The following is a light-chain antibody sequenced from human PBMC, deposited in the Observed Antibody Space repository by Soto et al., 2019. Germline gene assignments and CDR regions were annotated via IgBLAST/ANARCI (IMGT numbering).Light chain of an antibody. V-gene: IGKV3-20*01. CDR1: QSVSSNS. Sequence: EIVLTQSPDTLSLSPGDRATLSFRASQSVSSNSLAWYQQKPGQAPRPLIYATSSRATGIPDRFSGSGSGTDFTLTIARLEPEDFAVYYCQQYDYSPRTFGQGTRVEIK. CDR2: ATS. CDR3: QQYDYSPRT. J-gene: IGKJ1*01.